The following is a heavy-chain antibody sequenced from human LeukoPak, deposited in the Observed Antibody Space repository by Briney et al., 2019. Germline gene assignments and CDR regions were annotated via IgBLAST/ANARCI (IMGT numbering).Heavy chain of an antibody. D-gene: IGHD1-26*01. CDR2: IYYSGST. Sequence: SETLSLTCTVSGGSVSSGSYYWSWIRQPPGKGLEWIGYIYYSGSTNYNPSPKSRVTISVDTSKNQFSLKLSSVTAADTAVYYCARASAFYYYMDVWGKGTTVTVSS. J-gene: IGHJ6*03. CDR3: ARASAFYYYMDV. V-gene: IGHV4-61*01. CDR1: GGSVSSGSYY.